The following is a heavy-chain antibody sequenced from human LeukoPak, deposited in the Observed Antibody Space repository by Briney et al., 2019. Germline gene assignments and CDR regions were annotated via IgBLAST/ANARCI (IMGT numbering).Heavy chain of an antibody. CDR2: ISSSSSNI. D-gene: IGHD4-11*01. CDR1: GFTFSSYC. J-gene: IGHJ4*02. Sequence: GGSLRLSCAASGFTFSSYCMNWVRQAPGKGLEGVSYISSSSSNIYYADSVKGRFTISRDNAKNSLYLQMNSLRAEDTAVYYCARDRATTITHLDAFDIWGQGTLVTVSS. V-gene: IGHV3-48*01. CDR3: ARDRATTITHLDAFDI.